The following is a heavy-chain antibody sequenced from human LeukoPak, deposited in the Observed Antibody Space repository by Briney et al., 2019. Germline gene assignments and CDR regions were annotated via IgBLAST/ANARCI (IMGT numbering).Heavy chain of an antibody. V-gene: IGHV3-23*01. CDR2: ISVSGSRA. CDR1: GFTFSSYS. Sequence: GGSLRLSCAASGFTFSSYSMNWVRQAPGKGLEWVSVISVSGSRAYYADFVKGRFTVSRDNSKNTVLLQMNGLRVEDTAVYYCTKDHDGMHAWGQGTTVTVSS. J-gene: IGHJ6*02. CDR3: TKDHDGMHA.